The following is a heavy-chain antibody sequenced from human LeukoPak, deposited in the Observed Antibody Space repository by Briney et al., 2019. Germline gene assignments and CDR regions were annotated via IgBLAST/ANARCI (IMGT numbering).Heavy chain of an antibody. CDR1: GFTVSSNY. J-gene: IGHJ4*02. Sequence: GGSLRLSCAASGFTVSSNYMSWVRQAPGKGLEWVSVIYSGSSSTYYTDSVKGRFTISRHNSKNTLYLQMNSLRAEDTTVYYCARVGSGWYDFDYWGQGTLVTVPS. D-gene: IGHD6-19*01. V-gene: IGHV3-53*04. CDR2: IYSGSSST. CDR3: ARVGSGWYDFDY.